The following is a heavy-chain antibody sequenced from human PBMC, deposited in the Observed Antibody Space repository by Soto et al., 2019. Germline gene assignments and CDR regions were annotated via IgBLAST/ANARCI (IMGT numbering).Heavy chain of an antibody. D-gene: IGHD4-4*01. CDR3: SRLGYSSAWPDS. CDR2: ISHRGTT. V-gene: IGHV4-4*02. J-gene: IGHJ5*01. Sequence: ETLSLTCDVSGGSFSGDNWWSWVRQPPGKGLEWIGEISHRGTTNFNPSLKSRVTISIDKSTNHFSLKLTSVTAADTAVYYCSRLGYSSAWPDSWSQGTLVTVSS. CDR1: GGSFSGDNW.